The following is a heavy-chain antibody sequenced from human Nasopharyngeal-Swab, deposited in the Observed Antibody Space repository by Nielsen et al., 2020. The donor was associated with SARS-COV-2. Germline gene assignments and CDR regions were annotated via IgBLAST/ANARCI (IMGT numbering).Heavy chain of an antibody. CDR1: GFTLSSSW. J-gene: IGHJ6*02. D-gene: IGHD2-15*01. CDR3: ARGYCSSGSCYAKHYGMDV. Sequence: GGSLRLSCAGSGFTLSSSWMHWVRQAPGQGLVWVSRMKTDGSDIQYADSVKGRFTISRDSAKNSLYLQMNNLRAEDTAVYYCARGYCSSGSCYAKHYGMDVWGQGTTVTVSS. CDR2: MKTDGSDI. V-gene: IGHV3-74*03.